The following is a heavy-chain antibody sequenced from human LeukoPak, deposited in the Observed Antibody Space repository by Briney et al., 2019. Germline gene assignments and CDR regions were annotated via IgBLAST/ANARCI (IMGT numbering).Heavy chain of an antibody. CDR1: GGSISSGGYY. CDR2: INHSGST. CDR3: ARDRITIFGVHFDY. V-gene: IGHV4-39*07. Sequence: SETLSLTCTVSGGSISSGGYYWSWIRQPPGKGLEWIGEINHSGSTNYNPSLKSRVTISVDTSKNQFSLKLSSVTAADTAVYYCARDRITIFGVHFDYWGQGTLVTVSS. D-gene: IGHD3-3*01. J-gene: IGHJ4*02.